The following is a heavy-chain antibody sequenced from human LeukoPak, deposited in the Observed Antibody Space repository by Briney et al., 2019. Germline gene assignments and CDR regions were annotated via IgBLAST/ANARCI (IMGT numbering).Heavy chain of an antibody. J-gene: IGHJ3*02. CDR1: GDSISSSCYY. Sequence: SETLSLTCNVSGDSISSSCYYWSWIRQPPGKGLEWIGYIYYSGSTNYNPSLKSRVTISVDTSKNQFSLKLSSVTAADTAVYYCARERVGSSSTDAFDIWGQGTMVTVSS. CDR3: ARERVGSSSTDAFDI. CDR2: IYYSGST. D-gene: IGHD6-13*01. V-gene: IGHV4-61*01.